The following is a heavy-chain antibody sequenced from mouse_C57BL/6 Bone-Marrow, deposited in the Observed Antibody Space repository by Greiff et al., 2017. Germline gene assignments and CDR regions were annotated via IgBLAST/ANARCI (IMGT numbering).Heavy chain of an antibody. CDR2: IRNKANGYTT. J-gene: IGHJ2*01. CDR3: ARWGGYVDY. CDR1: GFTFTDYY. V-gene: IGHV7-3*01. Sequence: EVKLQESGGGLVQPGGSLSLSCAASGFTFTDYYMSWVRQPPGKALEWLGFIRNKANGYTTEYSASVKGPFTISRDNSQSILYLQMKAQRAEDNATDSCARWGGYVDYAGQGTTLTVSA.